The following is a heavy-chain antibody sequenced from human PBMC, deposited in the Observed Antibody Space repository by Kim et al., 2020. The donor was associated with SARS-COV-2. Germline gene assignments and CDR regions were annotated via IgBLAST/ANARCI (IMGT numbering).Heavy chain of an antibody. CDR3: ARAKERGDTAMDPGFDP. J-gene: IGHJ5*02. D-gene: IGHD5-18*01. CDR2: INHSGST. CDR1: GGSFSGYY. V-gene: IGHV4-34*01. Sequence: SETLSLTCAVYGGSFSGYYWSWIRQPPGKGLEWIGEINHSGSTNYNPSLKSRVTISVDTSKNQFSLKLSSVTAADTAVYYCARAKERGDTAMDPGFDPWGQGTLVTFSS.